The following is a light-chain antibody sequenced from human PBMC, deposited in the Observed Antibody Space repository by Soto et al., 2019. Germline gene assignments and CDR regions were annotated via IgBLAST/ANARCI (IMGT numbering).Light chain of an antibody. Sequence: EIVLTQSPGTLSLSPGERATLSCRASRSFSSSYLAWYQQKPGQAPRLLIYGASSRATGVPDRFSGRGSGTDFTLTISRLEPEDFAVYYCQQYGSSPITFGQGTRLETK. CDR3: QQYGSSPIT. J-gene: IGKJ5*01. V-gene: IGKV3-20*01. CDR1: RSFSSSY. CDR2: GAS.